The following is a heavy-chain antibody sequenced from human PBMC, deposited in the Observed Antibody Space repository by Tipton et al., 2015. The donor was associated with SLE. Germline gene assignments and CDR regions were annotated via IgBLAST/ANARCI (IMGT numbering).Heavy chain of an antibody. Sequence: SLRLSCVGSGFTFSDSYMCWIRQAPGKGLEWVSVIYSGGPTYYADSVKGRFTISRDNSNNTLYLQMNSLRIEDTAVYYCATLDQQSMLVADDFDIWGQGTMVTVSS. J-gene: IGHJ3*02. CDR3: ATLDQQSMLVADDFDI. V-gene: IGHV3-66*02. CDR2: IYSGGPT. CDR1: GFTFSDSY. D-gene: IGHD2-15*01.